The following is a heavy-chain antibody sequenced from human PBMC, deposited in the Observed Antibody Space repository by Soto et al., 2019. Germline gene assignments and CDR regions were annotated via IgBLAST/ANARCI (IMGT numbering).Heavy chain of an antibody. J-gene: IGHJ6*02. CDR1: GFTFSSYG. CDR2: ISYDGSNK. CDR3: AKVGGEGGSCYGGRCYYGMDV. D-gene: IGHD2-15*01. V-gene: IGHV3-30*18. Sequence: PGGSLRLSCAASGFTFSSYGMHWVRQAPGKGLEWVAVISYDGSNKYYADSVKGRFTISRDNSKNTLYLQMNSLRAADTAVYYCAKVGGEGGSCYGGRCYYGMDVWGQGTTVTVSS.